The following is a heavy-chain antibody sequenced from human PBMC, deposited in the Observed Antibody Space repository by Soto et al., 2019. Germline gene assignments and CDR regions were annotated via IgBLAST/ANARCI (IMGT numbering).Heavy chain of an antibody. J-gene: IGHJ6*02. CDR1: RYTFTSED. D-gene: IGHD1-26*01. V-gene: IGHV1-8*01. Sequence: GASVKVSCKASRYTFTSEDRNWVRQATGQGLEWMGWLDPNGGNTGYAKKFQGRVTMTMNTSISTAYMELSSLRSEDTAVYYCASHGITGRYSHAFDIWAQATTVTVSS. CDR2: LDPNGGNT. CDR3: ASHGITGRYSHAFDI.